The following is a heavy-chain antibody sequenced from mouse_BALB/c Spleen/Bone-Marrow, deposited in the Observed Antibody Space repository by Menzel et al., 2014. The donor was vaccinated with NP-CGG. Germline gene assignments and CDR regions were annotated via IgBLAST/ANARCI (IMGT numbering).Heavy chain of an antibody. CDR2: INPDSSTI. J-gene: IGHJ1*01. CDR3: ARLNYYGSLFV. D-gene: IGHD1-1*01. CDR1: GFDFSGYW. Sequence: VQLKDSGGGLVQPGGSLKLSCAASGFDFSGYWMSWVRQAPGKGLEWIGEINPDSSTINYTPSLKDKFIISRDNAKNTLYLQMSKVRSEDTALYYCARLNYYGSLFVWGAGTTVTVSS. V-gene: IGHV4-1*02.